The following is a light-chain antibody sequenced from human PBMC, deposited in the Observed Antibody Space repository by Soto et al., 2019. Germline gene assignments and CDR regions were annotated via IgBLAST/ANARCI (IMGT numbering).Light chain of an antibody. V-gene: IGLV2-14*01. CDR3: GAYRSGATLV. Sequence: QSVLTQPASVSASPGQSITIPCTGTNSDVGGYKFVSWYHQHPGKAPKLLIFDVSNRPSGVSNRFSGSKSGNTASLTISGLQVEDEGDYYCGAYRSGATLVFGGGTKVTVL. CDR1: NSDVGGYKF. J-gene: IGLJ2*01. CDR2: DVS.